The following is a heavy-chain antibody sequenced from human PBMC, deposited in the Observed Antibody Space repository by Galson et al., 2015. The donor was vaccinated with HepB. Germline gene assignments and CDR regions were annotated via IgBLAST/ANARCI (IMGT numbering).Heavy chain of an antibody. CDR1: GFTFSSYA. D-gene: IGHD5-24*01. V-gene: IGHV3-30-3*01. Sequence: SLRLSCAASGFTFSSYAMHWVRQAPGKGLEWVAVISYDGSNKYYADSAKGRFTISRDNSKNTLYLQMNSLRAEDTAVYYCAREMATKGHYAFDIWGQGTMVTVSS. CDR3: AREMATKGHYAFDI. CDR2: ISYDGSNK. J-gene: IGHJ3*02.